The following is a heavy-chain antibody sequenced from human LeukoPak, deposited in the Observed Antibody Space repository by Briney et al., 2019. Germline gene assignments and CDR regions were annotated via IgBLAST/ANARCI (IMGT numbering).Heavy chain of an antibody. D-gene: IGHD3-22*01. CDR2: INSDGSST. CDR1: GFTFSSYW. J-gene: IGHJ6*02. CDR3: ARYYYDSSGDYGMDV. Sequence: GGSLRLSCAASGFTFSSYWMHWVRQAPGKALVWVSRINSDGSSTSYADSVKGRFTISRDNAKNTLYLQMNSLRAEDTAVYYCARYYYDSSGDYGMDVWGQGTTVTVSS. V-gene: IGHV3-74*01.